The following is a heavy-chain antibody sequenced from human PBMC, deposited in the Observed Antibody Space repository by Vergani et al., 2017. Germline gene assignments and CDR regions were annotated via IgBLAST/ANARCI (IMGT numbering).Heavy chain of an antibody. CDR2: IYSADSDT. J-gene: IGHJ4*02. CDR1: EYSFGNYW. Sequence: EVELVQSGPEMRKPGESLKISCKGSEYSFGNYWIGWVRQMPGKGLEWMGIIYSADSDTRYSPSFQGQVTISADKSISTASLQWESLKASDTALYYCARHTAYTDSWGQGTLVTVSS. CDR3: ARHTAYTDS. D-gene: IGHD3-16*01. V-gene: IGHV5-51*01.